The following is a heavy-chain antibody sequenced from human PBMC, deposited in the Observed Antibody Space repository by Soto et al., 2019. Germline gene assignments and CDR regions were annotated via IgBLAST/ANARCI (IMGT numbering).Heavy chain of an antibody. D-gene: IGHD6-13*01. CDR3: ARGFGSSWNTGVYNCFDF. V-gene: IGHV3-23*01. CDR2: ISGSGGST. CDR1: GFTFSSFA. J-gene: IGHJ4*02. Sequence: SGGFLRLSCAASGFTFSSFAMSWVRQAPGKGLDWVSAISGSGGSTYSADSVKGRFTISRDNSKNTLYLQMSSLRSEDTAVYYCARGFGSSWNTGVYNCFDFWGQGXLVTVYS.